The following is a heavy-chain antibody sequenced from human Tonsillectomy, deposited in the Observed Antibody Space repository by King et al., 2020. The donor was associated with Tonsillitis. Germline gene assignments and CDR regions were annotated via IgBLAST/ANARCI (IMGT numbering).Heavy chain of an antibody. Sequence: VQLVESGGGLVQPGRSLRLSCAASGFTFDDYAMHWVRQAPGKGLEWVSGISWNSARIDYADSVKGRFTISRDNAKNSLYLQMNIRRAEDTAFYYCAKGYCSGTSCRDYYFDHWGQGTLVTVSS. V-gene: IGHV3-9*01. CDR1: GFTFDDYA. D-gene: IGHD2-2*01. CDR3: AKGYCSGTSCRDYYFDH. CDR2: ISWNSARI. J-gene: IGHJ4*02.